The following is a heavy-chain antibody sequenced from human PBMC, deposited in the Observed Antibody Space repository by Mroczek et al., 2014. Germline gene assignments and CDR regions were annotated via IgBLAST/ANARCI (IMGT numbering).Heavy chain of an antibody. CDR1: GGSISSSSYY. D-gene: IGHD5-12*01. CDR3: ARQWVGGYDTYYFDY. V-gene: IGHV4-39*01. Sequence: QVQLQESGPGLVKPSETLSLTCTVSGGSISSSSYYWGWIRQPPGKGLEWIGSIYYSGSTYYNPSLKSRVTISVDTSKNQFSLKLSSVTAADTAVYYCARQWVGGYDTYYFDYWGQGTLVTVSS. J-gene: IGHJ4*02. CDR2: IYYSGST.